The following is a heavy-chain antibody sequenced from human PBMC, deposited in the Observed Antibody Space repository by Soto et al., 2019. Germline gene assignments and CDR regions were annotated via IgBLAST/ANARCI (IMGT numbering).Heavy chain of an antibody. D-gene: IGHD2-15*01. CDR3: ATLISDY. V-gene: IGHV4-34*01. Sequence: QVQLQQWGAGLLKPSETLSLTCAVYGESFSGYSWSWIRQPPGKGPEWLGEINQSGSTNYNPSLKSRVTISLDTSKNQFSLRLSSVTDADSAIYYCATLISDYWGQGTLVIVSS. CDR2: INQSGST. CDR1: GESFSGYS. J-gene: IGHJ4*02.